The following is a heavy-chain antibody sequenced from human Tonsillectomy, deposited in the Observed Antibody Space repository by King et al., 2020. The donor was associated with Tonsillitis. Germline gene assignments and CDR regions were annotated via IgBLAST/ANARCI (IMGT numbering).Heavy chain of an antibody. CDR2: IYYSGST. CDR1: GDSITRGAYY. D-gene: IGHD3-9*01. V-gene: IGHV4-31*03. Sequence: VQLQESGPGLMKPSQTLSLTCTVSGDSITRGAYYWSWIRQHPGKGLEWIGNIYYSGSTYYNPSLRSRVTISVDTSTSQFSLKLTSVTAADTAVYYCARVYRVDCLTGHHSYYFDSWGQGTLVAVSS. J-gene: IGHJ4*02. CDR3: ARVYRVDCLTGHHSYYFDS.